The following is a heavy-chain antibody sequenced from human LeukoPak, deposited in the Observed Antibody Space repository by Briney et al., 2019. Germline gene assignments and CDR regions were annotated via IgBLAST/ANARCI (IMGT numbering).Heavy chain of an antibody. CDR2: INHSGST. V-gene: IGHV4-34*01. Sequence: SSETLSLTCAVYGGSFSGYYWSWIRQPPGKGLEWIGEINHSGSTNYNPSVKSRVTISVDTSKNQFSLKLSSVTAADTAVYYCARYRVDSSGYYSRRYYYYGMDVWGQGTTVTVSS. CDR3: ARYRVDSSGYYSRRYYYYGMDV. D-gene: IGHD3-22*01. J-gene: IGHJ6*02. CDR1: GGSFSGYY.